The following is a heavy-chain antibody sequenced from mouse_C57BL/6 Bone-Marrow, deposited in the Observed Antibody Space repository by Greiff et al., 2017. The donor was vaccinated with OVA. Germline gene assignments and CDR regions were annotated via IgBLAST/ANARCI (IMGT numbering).Heavy chain of an antibody. CDR3: ARDRLKDFDY. CDR2: ISDGGSYT. CDR1: GFTFSSYA. V-gene: IGHV5-4*01. Sequence: VQLKESGGGLVKPGGSLKLSCAASGFTFSSYAMSWVRQTPEKRLEWVATISDGGSYTYYPDNVKGRFTISRDNANNNPYLQLSHLKSEDTAMYYCARDRLKDFDYWGQGTTLTVSS. D-gene: IGHD1-3*01. J-gene: IGHJ2*01.